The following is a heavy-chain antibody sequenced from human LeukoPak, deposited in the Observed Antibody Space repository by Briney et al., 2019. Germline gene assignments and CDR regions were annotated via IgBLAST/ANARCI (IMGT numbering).Heavy chain of an antibody. V-gene: IGHV4-4*02. D-gene: IGHD3-10*01. J-gene: IGHJ4*02. Sequence: SETLSLTCSVSAGSIRSSSWWSWVRQSPVKGLEWIGEIYLYGTTNYNPSLKSRVTMSVDRSKNQFSLKLSSVTAADTAVYYCARTLGTMVRGVIGYWGQGTLVTVSS. CDR2: IYLYGTT. CDR3: ARTLGTMVRGVIGY. CDR1: AGSIRSSSW.